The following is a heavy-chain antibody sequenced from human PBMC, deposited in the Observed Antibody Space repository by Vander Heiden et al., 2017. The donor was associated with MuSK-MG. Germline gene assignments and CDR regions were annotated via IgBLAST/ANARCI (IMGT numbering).Heavy chain of an antibody. D-gene: IGHD3-10*01. J-gene: IGHJ3*02. CDR2: IWYDGSNK. CDR3: ARAGSSENAFDI. V-gene: IGHV3-33*01. CDR1: GFTFRSYG. Sequence: QVQLVESGGGVVQPGRSLRLSCAAPGFTFRSYGMHWVRQAPGKGLEGVAVIWYDGSNKYYADSVKGRFTISRDNSKNTLYLQMNSLRAEDTAVYYCARAGSSENAFDIWGQGTMVTVSS.